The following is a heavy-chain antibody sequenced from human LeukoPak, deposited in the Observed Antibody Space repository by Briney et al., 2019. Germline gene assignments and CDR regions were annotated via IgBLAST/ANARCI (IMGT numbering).Heavy chain of an antibody. V-gene: IGHV3-21*01. D-gene: IGHD2-15*01. J-gene: IGHJ6*03. CDR2: ISSGSSYI. Sequence: GGSLRLSCAASGFTFSSYEMNWVREAPGMGLEWVSSISSGSSYIYYADSVKGRFTISRDNAKNSLYLQMNSLRAEDTAVYYCARERGYSLYYYYYYMDVWGKGTMVTVSS. CDR3: ARERGYSLYYYYYYMDV. CDR1: GFTFSSYE.